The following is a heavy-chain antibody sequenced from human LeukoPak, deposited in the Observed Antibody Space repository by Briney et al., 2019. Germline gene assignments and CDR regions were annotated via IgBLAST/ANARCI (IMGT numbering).Heavy chain of an antibody. J-gene: IGHJ3*02. V-gene: IGHV4-34*01. CDR3: ARGLRVTAGAFDI. CDR2: INHSGST. CDR1: GGSFSGYY. Sequence: PSETLSLTCAVYGGSFSGYYWSWIRQPPGKGLEWIGEINHSGSTNYNPFLKSRVTISVDTSKNQFSLKLSSVTAADTAVYYCARGLRVTAGAFDIWGQGTMVTVSS. D-gene: IGHD2-21*02.